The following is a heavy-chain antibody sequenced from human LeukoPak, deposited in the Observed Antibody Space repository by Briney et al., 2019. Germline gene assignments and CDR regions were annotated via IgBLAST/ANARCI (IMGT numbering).Heavy chain of an antibody. CDR1: GFTFGKFW. D-gene: IGHD4-17*01. CDR2: INRDGSST. CDR3: ARETGSAVGSTDFDY. V-gene: IGHV3-74*01. J-gene: IGHJ4*02. Sequence: PGGSLRLSCAASGFTFGKFWIHWVRQAPGKGLVWVSHINRDGSSTNYADSVKGRFTISRDNAKNTLSLQMNSLRAEDTAVYYCARETGSAVGSTDFDYWGQGTLVTVSS.